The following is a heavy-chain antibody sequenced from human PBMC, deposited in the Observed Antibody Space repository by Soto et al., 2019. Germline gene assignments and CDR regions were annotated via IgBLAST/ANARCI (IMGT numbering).Heavy chain of an antibody. J-gene: IGHJ4*02. CDR3: ARRYSSSWSSYYFDY. CDR1: GFTFSSYW. Sequence: SLRLSCAASGFTFSSYWMHWVRQAPGKGLVWVSRINSDGSSTSYADSVKGRFTISRDNAKNTLYLQMNSLRAEDTAVYYCARRYSSSWSSYYFDYWGQGTLVTVSS. V-gene: IGHV3-74*01. CDR2: INSDGSST. D-gene: IGHD6-13*01.